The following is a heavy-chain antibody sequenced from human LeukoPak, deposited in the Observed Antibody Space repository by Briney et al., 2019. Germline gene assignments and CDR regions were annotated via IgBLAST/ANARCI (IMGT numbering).Heavy chain of an antibody. Sequence: GGSLRLSCAASGFTFSYYDMSWVRQAPGKGLEWVASITLSGGSTFYADSVKGRFTISRDNAKNSLYLQMNSLRAEDTAVYYCARDDNGYCSSTSCYYYYYYGMDVWGQGTTVTVSS. J-gene: IGHJ6*02. CDR1: GFTFSYYD. V-gene: IGHV3-23*01. D-gene: IGHD2-2*01. CDR2: ITLSGGST. CDR3: ARDDNGYCSSTSCYYYYYYGMDV.